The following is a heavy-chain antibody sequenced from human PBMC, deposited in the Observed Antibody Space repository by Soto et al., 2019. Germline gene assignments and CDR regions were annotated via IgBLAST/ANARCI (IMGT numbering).Heavy chain of an antibody. CDR1: GGSFSGYY. CDR2: INHSGST. D-gene: IGHD6-13*01. J-gene: IGHJ4*02. CDR3: ARSAPNSQQLIYFDY. Sequence: PSETLSLTCAVYGGSFSGYYWSWIRQPPGKGLEWIGEINHSGSTYYNPSLKSRVTISVDTSKNQFSLKLSSVTAADTAVYYCARSAPNSQQLIYFDYWGQGTLVTVSS. V-gene: IGHV4-34*09.